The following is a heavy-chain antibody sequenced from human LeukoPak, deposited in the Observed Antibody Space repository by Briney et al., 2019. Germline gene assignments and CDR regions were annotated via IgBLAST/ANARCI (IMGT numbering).Heavy chain of an antibody. CDR2: ISSSSSYI. CDR3: ARDRGITIFGVNDY. J-gene: IGHJ4*02. V-gene: IGHV3-21*01. Sequence: PGGSLRLSCAASGFTFSSYTMNWVCQAPGKGLEWVSSISSSSSYIYYADSVKGRFTISRDNAKNSLYLQMNSLRAEDTAVYYCARDRGITIFGVNDYWGQGTLVTVSS. CDR1: GFTFSSYT. D-gene: IGHD3-3*01.